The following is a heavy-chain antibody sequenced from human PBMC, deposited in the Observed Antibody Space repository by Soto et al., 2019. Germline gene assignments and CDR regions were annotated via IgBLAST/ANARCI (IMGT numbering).Heavy chain of an antibody. D-gene: IGHD6-19*01. Sequence: WASVKVSCKASGYTFTSYGISWVRQAPGQGLEWMGWISAYNGNTNYAQKLQGRVTMTTDTSTSTAYMELRSLRSDDTAVYYCARVREQWLVHDFDYWGQGTLVTVSS. J-gene: IGHJ4*02. CDR1: GYTFTSYG. CDR2: ISAYNGNT. CDR3: ARVREQWLVHDFDY. V-gene: IGHV1-18*01.